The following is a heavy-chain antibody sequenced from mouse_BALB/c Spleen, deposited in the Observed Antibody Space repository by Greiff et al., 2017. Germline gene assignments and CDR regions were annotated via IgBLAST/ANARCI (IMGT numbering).Heavy chain of an antibody. Sequence: LQESGPELVKPGASVKISCKASGYTFTDYYINWVKQKPGQGLEWIGWIYPGSGNTKYNEKFKGKATLTVDTSSSTAYMQLSSLTSEDTAVYFCARYDYDDAMDYWGQGTSVTVSS. CDR3: ARYDYDDAMDY. CDR2: IYPGSGNT. D-gene: IGHD2-4*01. CDR1: GYTFTDYY. V-gene: IGHV1-84*02. J-gene: IGHJ4*01.